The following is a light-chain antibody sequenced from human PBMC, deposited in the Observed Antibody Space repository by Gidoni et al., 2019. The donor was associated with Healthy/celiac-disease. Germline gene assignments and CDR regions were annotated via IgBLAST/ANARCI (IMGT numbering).Light chain of an antibody. J-gene: IGKJ2*01. CDR2: AAS. V-gene: IGKV1-39*01. CDR3: HQSYSTPRYT. CDR1: QSISSY. Sequence: DIQMTQSPSSLSASVGDRVTITCRASQSISSYLNWYQQKPGKAPKLLIYAASSLQSGVPSRFSGSGSGTDVTLTIISLQPEDFATYYCHQSYSTPRYTFGQGTKLEIK.